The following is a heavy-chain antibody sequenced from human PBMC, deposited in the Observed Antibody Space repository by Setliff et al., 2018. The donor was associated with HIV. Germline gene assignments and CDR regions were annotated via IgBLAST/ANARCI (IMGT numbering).Heavy chain of an antibody. CDR1: GYSISSGYY. D-gene: IGHD4-17*01. Sequence: LSLTCAVSGYSISSGYYWGWIRQPPGEGLEWIGNIYHHGTTYYYPSLKGRVTISLDTPNNQFSLNLNSVTAADTAVYYCARGGPTVAFGLDVWGQGTTVTVSS. V-gene: IGHV4-38-2*01. CDR2: IYHHGTT. CDR3: ARGGPTVAFGLDV. J-gene: IGHJ6*02.